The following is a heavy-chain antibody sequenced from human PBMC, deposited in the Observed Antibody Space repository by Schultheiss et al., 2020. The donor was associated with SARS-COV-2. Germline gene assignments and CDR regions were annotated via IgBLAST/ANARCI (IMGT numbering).Heavy chain of an antibody. CDR1: GFTFSSYA. CDR3: ARGSNDFWSVYSYSFRDV. V-gene: IGHV3-23*01. Sequence: GGSLRLSCAASGFTFSSYAMSWVRQAPGKGLEWVSAISGSGGSTYYADSVKGRFTISRHNSKNTLYLQMNSLRAEDTAVYYCARGSNDFWSVYSYSFRDVWGKGTTMTVSS. D-gene: IGHD3-3*01. J-gene: IGHJ6*04. CDR2: ISGSGGST.